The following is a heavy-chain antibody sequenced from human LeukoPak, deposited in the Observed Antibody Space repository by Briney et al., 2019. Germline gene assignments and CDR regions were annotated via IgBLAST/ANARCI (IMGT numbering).Heavy chain of an antibody. D-gene: IGHD3-10*01. CDR2: ITYDGYYK. CDR1: GFSFSVHA. Sequence: GGSLRLSCAASGFSFSVHAMHWVRQSPGKGLEWVALITYDGYYKYYSDSVKGRFTISSDTSKNTLYLQMNSLRAEDTAVYYCARDLSPVVRASPMGYWGQGTLVTVSS. V-gene: IGHV3-30*03. CDR3: ARDLSPVVRASPMGY. J-gene: IGHJ4*02.